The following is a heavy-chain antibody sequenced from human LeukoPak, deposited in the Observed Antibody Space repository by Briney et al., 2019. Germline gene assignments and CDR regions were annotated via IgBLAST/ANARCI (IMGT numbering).Heavy chain of an antibody. J-gene: IGHJ4*02. D-gene: IGHD1-26*01. CDR3: ARDNKWELFALDY. CDR2: IIPIFGTA. CDR1: GGTFSNYA. V-gene: IGHV1-69*13. Sequence: SVKVSCKASGGTFSNYAISWVRQAPGQGLEWVGGIIPIFGTAKYAQKFQGRVTITADESTSTAYMELSSLRFEDTAVYYCARDNKWELFALDYWGQGTLVTVSS.